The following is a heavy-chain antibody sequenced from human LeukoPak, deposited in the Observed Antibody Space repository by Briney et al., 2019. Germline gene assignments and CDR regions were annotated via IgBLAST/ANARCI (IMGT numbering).Heavy chain of an antibody. Sequence: PSETLSLTCAVYGGSFSGYYWSWIRQPPGKGLEWIGEINHSGSTNYNPSLKSRVTISVDTSKNQFSLKLSSVTAADTAVYYCARGNYYDSPERGYFDYWGQGTLVTVSS. CDR1: GGSFSGYY. CDR2: INHSGST. V-gene: IGHV4-34*01. CDR3: ARGNYYDSPERGYFDY. J-gene: IGHJ4*02. D-gene: IGHD3-22*01.